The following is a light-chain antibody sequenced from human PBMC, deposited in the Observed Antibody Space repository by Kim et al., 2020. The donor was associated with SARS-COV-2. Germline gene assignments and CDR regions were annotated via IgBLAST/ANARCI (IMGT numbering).Light chain of an antibody. CDR1: SSNIGSNT. CDR3: AAWDVSLNGYV. CDR2: GNN. V-gene: IGLV1-44*01. Sequence: QSVLTQPPSASGTPGQRVTIFCSGSSSNIGSNTVNWYQQLPGTAPKLFIYGNNRRPSGVPGRFSGSKSGTSASLAISGLQSEDEADYYCAAWDVSLNGYVFGSGTKVTVL. J-gene: IGLJ1*01.